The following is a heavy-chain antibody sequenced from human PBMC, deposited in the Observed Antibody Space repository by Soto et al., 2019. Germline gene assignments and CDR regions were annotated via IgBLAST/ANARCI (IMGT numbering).Heavy chain of an antibody. CDR2: ISYDGSNK. V-gene: IGHV3-30-3*01. CDR3: AHDDGYSGYDPYFDY. Sequence: QVQLVESGGGVVQPGRSLRLSCAASGFTFSSYAMHWVRQAPGKGLEWVAVISYDGSNKYYADSVKGRFTISRDNSKNTLDLQMNSLRAEDTAVYYCAHDDGYSGYDPYFDYWGQGTLVTVSS. D-gene: IGHD5-12*01. CDR1: GFTFSSYA. J-gene: IGHJ4*02.